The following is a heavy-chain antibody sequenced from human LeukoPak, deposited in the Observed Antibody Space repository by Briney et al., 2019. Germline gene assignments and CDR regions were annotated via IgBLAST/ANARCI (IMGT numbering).Heavy chain of an antibody. V-gene: IGHV3-21*04. J-gene: IGHJ6*02. D-gene: IGHD2-8*01. Sequence: GGSLRLSCAASGFTFSSYSMNWVRQAPGKGLEWVSPISSSSSYIYYADSVKGRFTISRDNAKNSLYLQMNSLRAEDTAVYYCARAADCTNGVCYTGPPYYYYGMDVWGQGTTVTVSS. CDR2: ISSSSSYI. CDR3: ARAADCTNGVCYTGPPYYYYGMDV. CDR1: GFTFSSYS.